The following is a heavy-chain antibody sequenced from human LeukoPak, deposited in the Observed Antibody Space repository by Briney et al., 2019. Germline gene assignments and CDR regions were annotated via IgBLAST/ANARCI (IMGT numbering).Heavy chain of an antibody. Sequence: PGGSLRLSCAASGFTFSSYEMNWVRQAPGKGLEWVSYISSSGSTIYYADSVKGRFTISRDNAKNSLYLQMNSLRAEDTAVYYCAREGRGPYYYYYMDVWGKGTTVTVSS. CDR1: GFTFSSYE. CDR2: ISSSGSTI. CDR3: AREGRGPYYYYYMDV. V-gene: IGHV3-48*03. D-gene: IGHD2-15*01. J-gene: IGHJ6*03.